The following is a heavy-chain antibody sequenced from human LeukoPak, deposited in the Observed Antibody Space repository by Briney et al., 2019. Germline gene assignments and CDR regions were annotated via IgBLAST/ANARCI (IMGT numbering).Heavy chain of an antibody. D-gene: IGHD6-19*01. CDR2: IYTSGGT. CDR1: GGSISNYY. V-gene: IGHV4-4*07. J-gene: IGHJ4*02. Sequence: SETLSLTCTVSGGSISNYYWTWIRQPAGKGLEWIGRIYTSGGTNYNPSLKSRVTMSVDTSTNQFSLKLSSVTAADTAMYYCARAAEYSSGWYLFDFWGQGILVTVSS. CDR3: ARAAEYSSGWYLFDF.